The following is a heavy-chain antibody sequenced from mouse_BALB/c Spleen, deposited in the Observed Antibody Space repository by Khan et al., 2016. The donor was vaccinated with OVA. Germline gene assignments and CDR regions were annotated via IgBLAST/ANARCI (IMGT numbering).Heavy chain of an antibody. J-gene: IGHJ2*01. CDR2: IYPGTDNT. D-gene: IGHD1-1*01. V-gene: IGHV1S132*01. Sequence: QVQLQQSGAELVRPGASVKLSCKTSGYIFTSYWIHWVKQRSGQGLEWIARIYPGTDNTYYNQKLKDKASLTADKSSSTAYLQLSSLKSEDSAVYFCAREEALYYFDYWGQGTTLTVSS. CDR1: GYIFTSYW. CDR3: AREEALYYFDY.